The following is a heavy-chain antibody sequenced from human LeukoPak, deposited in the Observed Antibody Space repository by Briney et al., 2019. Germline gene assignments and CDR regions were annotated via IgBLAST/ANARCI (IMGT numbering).Heavy chain of an antibody. CDR3: ARDARRYYDSSGYYRYFDY. V-gene: IGHV4-31*03. Sequence: PSQTLSLTCTLSGGSISSGGYYWSWIRQHPGKGLEWIGYIYYGGSTYYNPSLKSRVTISVDTSKNQFSLKLSSVTAADTAVYYCARDARRYYDSSGYYRYFDYWGQGTLVTVSS. D-gene: IGHD3-22*01. CDR1: GGSISSGGYY. CDR2: IYYGGST. J-gene: IGHJ4*02.